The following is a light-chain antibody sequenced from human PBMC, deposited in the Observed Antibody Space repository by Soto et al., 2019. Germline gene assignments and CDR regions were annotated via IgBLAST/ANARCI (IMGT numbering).Light chain of an antibody. CDR3: QQYSGSPPLT. J-gene: IGKJ4*01. CDR1: QSISSSY. V-gene: IGKV3-20*01. Sequence: ENVLTQFPGTLSLSPGERATLSCRASQSISSSYLAWYQQKPGQPPRLLIYGASNRATGIPDRFSGSGSGTDFTLTISRLEPEDFAVYYCQQYSGSPPLTFGGGTKVEIK. CDR2: GAS.